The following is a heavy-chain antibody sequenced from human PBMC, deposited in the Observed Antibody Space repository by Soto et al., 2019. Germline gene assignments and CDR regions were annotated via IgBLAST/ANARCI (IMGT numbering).Heavy chain of an antibody. CDR2: INHSGST. CDR3: ARLAATRIRGKYCSSTSCYGRETQGGDY. J-gene: IGHJ4*02. Sequence: SETLSLTCAVYGGSFSGYYWSWIRQPPGKGLEWIGEINHSGSTNYNPSLKSRVTISVDTSKNQFSLKLSSVTAADTAVYYCARLAATRIRGKYCSSTSCYGRETQGGDYWGQGTLVTVSS. D-gene: IGHD2-2*01. CDR1: GGSFSGYY. V-gene: IGHV4-34*01.